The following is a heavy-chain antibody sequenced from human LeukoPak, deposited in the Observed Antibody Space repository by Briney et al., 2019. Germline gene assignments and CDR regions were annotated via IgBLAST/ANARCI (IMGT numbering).Heavy chain of an antibody. J-gene: IGHJ4*02. CDR2: IYNSGDT. CDR1: GFTVSDNH. V-gene: IGHV3-53*04. CDR3: AGWGGNSN. Sequence: GGSLRLSCAVSGFTVSDNHVSWVRQPPGKGPEWVSVIYNSGDTYYADSVKGRFTISRHNSKNTVYLQMTSLRAEDTAVYYCAGWGGNSNWGPGTLVTVSS. D-gene: IGHD4-23*01.